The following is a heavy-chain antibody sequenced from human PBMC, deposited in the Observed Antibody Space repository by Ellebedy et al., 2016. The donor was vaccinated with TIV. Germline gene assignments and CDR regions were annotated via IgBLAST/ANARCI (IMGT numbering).Heavy chain of an antibody. V-gene: IGHV4-34*01. Sequence: SETLSLXXVVSNGSLSGHYYSWIRQVPNKGLQWIGHIHRSGTTNYNPALKSRVTISADTSNNQVSLKLTSVTAADIGSYYCARGFWSGYSNEWYFDLWGRGTPVTVSS. J-gene: IGHJ2*01. CDR2: IHRSGTT. CDR3: ARGFWSGYSNEWYFDL. CDR1: NGSLSGHY. D-gene: IGHD3-3*01.